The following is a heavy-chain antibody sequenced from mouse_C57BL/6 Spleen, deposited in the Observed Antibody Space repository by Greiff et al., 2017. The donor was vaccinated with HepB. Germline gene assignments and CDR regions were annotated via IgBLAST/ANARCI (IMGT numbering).Heavy chain of an antibody. Sequence: EVNVVESEGGLVQPGSSMKLSCTASGFTFSDYYMAWVRQVPEKGLEWVANINYDGSSTYYLDSLKSRFIISRDNAKNILYLQMSSLKSEDTATYYCAREGYYYGSSPLWYFDVWGTGTTVTVSS. V-gene: IGHV5-16*01. CDR3: AREGYYYGSSPLWYFDV. D-gene: IGHD1-1*01. J-gene: IGHJ1*03. CDR2: INYDGSST. CDR1: GFTFSDYY.